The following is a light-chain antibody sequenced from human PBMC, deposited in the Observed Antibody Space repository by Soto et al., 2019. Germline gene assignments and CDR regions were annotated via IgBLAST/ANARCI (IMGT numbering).Light chain of an antibody. J-gene: IGKJ5*01. CDR1: QSVSSNY. CDR2: VAS. Sequence: EIVLTQSPGTLSLSPGERATLSCRASQSVSSNYLAWYQQKPGQAPRLLIYVASSRATGIPDRFSGSGSGTDFTLTISRLEPEDVAVYYCQQYGSSPPITFGQGTRLEIK. CDR3: QQYGSSPPIT. V-gene: IGKV3-20*01.